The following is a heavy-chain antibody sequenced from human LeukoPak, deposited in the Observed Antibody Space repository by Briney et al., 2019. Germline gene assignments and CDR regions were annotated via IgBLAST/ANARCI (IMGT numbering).Heavy chain of an antibody. CDR3: ARDYKEGIYGSGTYPYYYYGMDV. V-gene: IGHV1-18*01. CDR1: GYTFTSYG. J-gene: IGHJ6*02. CDR2: ISAYNGNT. D-gene: IGHD3-10*01. Sequence: GASVKVSCKASGYTFTSYGISWVRQAPGQGLEWMGWISAYNGNTNYAQKLQGRVTMTTDTSTSTAYMELRSLRSDDTAVYYCARDYKEGIYGSGTYPYYYYGMDVWGQGTTVTVSS.